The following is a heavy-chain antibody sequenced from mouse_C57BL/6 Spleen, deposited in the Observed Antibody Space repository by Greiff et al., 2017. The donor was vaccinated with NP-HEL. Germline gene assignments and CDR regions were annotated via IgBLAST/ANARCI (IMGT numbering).Heavy chain of an antibody. Sequence: QVQLQQSRPELVKPGASVKISCKASGYAFSSSWMNWVKQRPGKGLEWIGRIYPGDGDTNYNGKFKGKATLTADKSSSTAYMQLSSLTSEDSAVYFCASLEGYFDYWGQGTTLTVSS. J-gene: IGHJ2*01. CDR1: GYAFSSSW. CDR3: ASLEGYFDY. V-gene: IGHV1-82*01. CDR2: IYPGDGDT.